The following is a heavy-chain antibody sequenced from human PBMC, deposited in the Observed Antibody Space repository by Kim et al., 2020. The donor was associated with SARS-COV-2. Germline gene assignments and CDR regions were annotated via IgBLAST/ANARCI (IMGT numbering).Heavy chain of an antibody. V-gene: IGHV6-1*01. J-gene: IGHJ6*02. CDR2: TYYRSKWYN. CDR1: GDSVSSNSAA. CDR3: ARVHWRRLGGIWYYYGMDV. D-gene: IGHD3-16*01. Sequence: SQTLSLTCAISGDSVSSNSAAWNWIRQSPSRGLEWLGRTYYRSKWYNDYAVSVKSRMTINPDTSKNHFSLQLNSVTPEDTAVYYCARVHWRRLGGIWYYYGMDVWGQGTTVTVSS.